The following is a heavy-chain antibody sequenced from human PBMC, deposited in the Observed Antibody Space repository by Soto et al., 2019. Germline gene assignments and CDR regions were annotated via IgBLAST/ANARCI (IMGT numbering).Heavy chain of an antibody. Sequence: GGSLRLSCAASGFPFSIYSMNWVRQAPGKGLEWSSYITSDTNTIKYADSVKGRFTISRDNAKNLVYLQMNSLRAEDTAVYYCARDRDYYDSSGYLDYWGQGTLVTVSS. CDR2: ITSDTNTI. CDR3: ARDRDYYDSSGYLDY. J-gene: IGHJ4*02. CDR1: GFPFSIYS. V-gene: IGHV3-48*01. D-gene: IGHD3-22*01.